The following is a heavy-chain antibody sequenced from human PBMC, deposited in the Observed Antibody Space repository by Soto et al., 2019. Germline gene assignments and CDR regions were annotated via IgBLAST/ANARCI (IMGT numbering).Heavy chain of an antibody. CDR3: ASVRGGYYYAMDV. J-gene: IGHJ6*02. CDR1: GGSISSGGYS. Sequence: SETLSLTCAVSGGSISSGGYSWSWIRQPPGKGLEWIGDIYHSGSTHYNPSLKSRVTISVDKSKNQFSLKLTSVTAADTAVYYCASVRGGYYYAMDVWGQGTTVTVSS. CDR2: IYHSGST. V-gene: IGHV4-30-2*01. D-gene: IGHD3-10*02.